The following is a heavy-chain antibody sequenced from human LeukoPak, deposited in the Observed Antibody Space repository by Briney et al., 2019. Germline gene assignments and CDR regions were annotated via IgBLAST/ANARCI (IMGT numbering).Heavy chain of an antibody. Sequence: ASVKVSCKASGYTFTGYYMHWVRQAPGQGLEWMGWISPNSGGTNYAQKFQGRVTMTRDTSISTAYMELSRLRSDDTAVYYCAREELWFGELSCLDYWGQGILVTVSS. D-gene: IGHD3-10*01. V-gene: IGHV1-2*02. CDR3: AREELWFGELSCLDY. CDR2: ISPNSGGT. J-gene: IGHJ4*02. CDR1: GYTFTGYY.